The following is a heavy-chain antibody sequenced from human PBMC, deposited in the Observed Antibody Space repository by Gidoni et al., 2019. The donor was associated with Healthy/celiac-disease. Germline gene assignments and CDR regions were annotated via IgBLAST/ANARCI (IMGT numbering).Heavy chain of an antibody. V-gene: IGHV3-30-3*01. Sequence: QVQLVESGGGVVQPGRSLRLSCAASGFTFSSYAMHWVRQAPGKGLEWVAVISYDGSNKYYADSVKGRFTISRDNSKNTLYLQMNSLRAEDTAVYYCARGRVFTIFGVVIGGMDVWGQGTTVTVSS. D-gene: IGHD3-3*01. CDR3: ARGRVFTIFGVVIGGMDV. CDR1: GFTFSSYA. CDR2: ISYDGSNK. J-gene: IGHJ6*02.